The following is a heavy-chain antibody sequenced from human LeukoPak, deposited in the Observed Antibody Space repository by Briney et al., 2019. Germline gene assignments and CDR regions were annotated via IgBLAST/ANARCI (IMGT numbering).Heavy chain of an antibody. Sequence: GGSLRLSCAASGFTFSGYAMHWVRQAPGKGLEWVAVISYDGSNKYYADSVKGRFTISRDNSKNTLYLQMNSLRAEDTAVYYCARPMTGYYYYMDVWGKGTTVTVSS. D-gene: IGHD1-14*01. J-gene: IGHJ6*03. CDR3: ARPMTGYYYYMDV. CDR2: ISYDGSNK. V-gene: IGHV3-30*04. CDR1: GFTFSGYA.